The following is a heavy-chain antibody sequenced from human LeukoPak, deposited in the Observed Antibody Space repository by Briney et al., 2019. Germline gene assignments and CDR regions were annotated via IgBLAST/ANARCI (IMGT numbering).Heavy chain of an antibody. V-gene: IGHV4-59*01. CDR2: IYYSGST. Sequence: SETLSLTCTVSGGSISSYYWSWIRQPPGKGLEWIGYIYYSGSTNYNPSLKSRVTISVDTAKNQFSLKLSSVTAGDTAVYYWARADRGSSWYSGGGNYYGMDVWGQGTTVTVSS. D-gene: IGHD6-13*01. CDR3: ARADRGSSWYSGGGNYYGMDV. J-gene: IGHJ6*02. CDR1: GGSISSYY.